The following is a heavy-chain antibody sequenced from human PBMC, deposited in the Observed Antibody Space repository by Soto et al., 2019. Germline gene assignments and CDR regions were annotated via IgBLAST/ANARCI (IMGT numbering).Heavy chain of an antibody. CDR2: IYHSGST. D-gene: IGHD3-9*01. CDR3: ARDRHDIDSLWNWFDP. Sequence: PSETLSLTLAVSGCSISSGGYSWSWIRQPPGKGLEWIGYIYHSGSTYYNPSLKSRVTISVDTSKNQFSLKLSSVTAADTAVYYCARDRHDIDSLWNWFDPWGQGTLVTVSS. V-gene: IGHV4-30-2*01. CDR1: GCSISSGGYS. J-gene: IGHJ5*02.